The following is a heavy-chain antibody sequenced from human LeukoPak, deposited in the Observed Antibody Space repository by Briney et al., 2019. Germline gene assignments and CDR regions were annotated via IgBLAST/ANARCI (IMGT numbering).Heavy chain of an antibody. CDR2: ISGSGGST. CDR1: GFTFSSYA. CDR3: AKDEGYVVVPAAIPDNWFDP. Sequence: GGSLRLSCAASGFTFSSYAMSWVRQAPGKGLEWVSAISGSGGSTYYADSMKGRFTISRDNSKNTLYLQMNSLRAEDTAVYYCAKDEGYVVVPAAIPDNWFDPWGQGTLVTVSS. V-gene: IGHV3-23*01. J-gene: IGHJ5*02. D-gene: IGHD2-2*02.